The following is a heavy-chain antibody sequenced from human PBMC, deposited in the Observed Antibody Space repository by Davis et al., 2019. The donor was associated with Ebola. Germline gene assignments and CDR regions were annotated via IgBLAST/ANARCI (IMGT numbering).Heavy chain of an antibody. D-gene: IGHD6-13*01. CDR1: GFTFSGSA. V-gene: IGHV3-73*01. J-gene: IGHJ6*02. CDR2: IRSKANSYAT. Sequence: GESLKISCAASGFTFSGSAMHWVRQASGKGLEWVGRIRSKANSYATAYAASVKGGFTISRDDSKNTAYLQMNSLKTEDTAVYYCTTRIAAAGTYYYYGMDVWGQGTTVTVSS. CDR3: TTRIAAAGTYYYYGMDV.